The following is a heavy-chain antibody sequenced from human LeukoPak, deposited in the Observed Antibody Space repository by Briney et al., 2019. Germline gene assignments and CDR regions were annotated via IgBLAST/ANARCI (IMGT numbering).Heavy chain of an antibody. D-gene: IGHD3-3*01. CDR1: GGTFSSYA. J-gene: IGHJ4*02. V-gene: IGHV1-69*05. CDR3: ARGLEWLSYFDY. CDR2: IIPSFGTA. Sequence: SVKVSCKASGGTFSSYAISWVRQAPGQGLEWMGGIIPSFGTANYAQKFQGRVTITTDESTSTAYMELSSLRSEDTAVYYCARGLEWLSYFDYWGQGTLVTVSS.